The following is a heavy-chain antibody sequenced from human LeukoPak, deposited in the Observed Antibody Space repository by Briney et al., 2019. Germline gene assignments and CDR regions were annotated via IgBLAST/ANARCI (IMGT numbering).Heavy chain of an antibody. Sequence: SETLSLTCAVYGGSFSGYYWSWIRQPPGKGLEWIGEINHSGSTNYNPSLKSRVTISVDTSKNQFSLKLSSVTAADTAVYYCARTKYGSGSYPGAKYYYYMDVWGKGTTVTISS. J-gene: IGHJ6*03. D-gene: IGHD3-10*01. CDR3: ARTKYGSGSYPGAKYYYYMDV. CDR2: INHSGST. CDR1: GGSFSGYY. V-gene: IGHV4-34*01.